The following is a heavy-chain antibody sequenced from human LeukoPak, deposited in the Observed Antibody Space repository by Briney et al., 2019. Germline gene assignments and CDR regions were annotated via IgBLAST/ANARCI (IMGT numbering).Heavy chain of an antibody. D-gene: IGHD4-11*01. CDR2: FDPEDGET. V-gene: IGHV1-24*01. CDR3: ATEVIGPMTTVTPFDY. CDR1: GYTLTELS. Sequence: GASVKVSCKVSGYTLTELSMHWERQAPGKGLEWMGGFDPEDGETIYAQKFQGRVTMTEDTSTDTAYMELSSLRSEDTAVYYCATEVIGPMTTVTPFDYWGQGTLVTVSS. J-gene: IGHJ4*02.